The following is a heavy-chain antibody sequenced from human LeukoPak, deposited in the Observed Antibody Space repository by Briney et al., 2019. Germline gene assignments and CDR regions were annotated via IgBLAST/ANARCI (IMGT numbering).Heavy chain of an antibody. V-gene: IGHV1-46*03. Sequence: ASVTVSCKASGYSFTSYYIHWVRQAPGQGLEWMGIINPSGGRTTYAQKFQGRVTMTRDTSTSTLYMELSSLRSDDTAVYYCTRGLGSGGYYIWGQGTLVTVSS. CDR2: INPSGGRT. CDR1: GYSFTSYY. J-gene: IGHJ4*02. D-gene: IGHD3-22*01. CDR3: TRGLGSGGYYI.